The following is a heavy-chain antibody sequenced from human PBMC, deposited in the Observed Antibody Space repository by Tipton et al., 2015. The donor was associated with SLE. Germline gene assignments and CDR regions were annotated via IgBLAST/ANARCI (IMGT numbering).Heavy chain of an antibody. CDR3: ARLYPMSTFDV. J-gene: IGHJ2*01. CDR2: IFRSGNA. V-gene: IGHV4-30-2*01. Sequence: TLSLTCAVSGDSINSGDYSWSWIRQPPGKGLEWIGYIFRSGNAYYNPPLNSRVTISLDMSRNQFSLRLKSVTAADTAVYYCARLYPMSTFDVWGRGALVTVSS. D-gene: IGHD2/OR15-2a*01. CDR1: GDSINSGDYS.